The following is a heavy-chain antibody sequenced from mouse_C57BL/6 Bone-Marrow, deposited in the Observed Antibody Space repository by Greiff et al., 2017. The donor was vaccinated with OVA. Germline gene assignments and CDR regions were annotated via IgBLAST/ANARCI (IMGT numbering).Heavy chain of an antibody. Sequence: VKLMESGAELARPGASVKLSCKASGYTLTSYGISWVKQRTGQGLEWIGEIYPRSGNTYYNEKFKGKATLTADKSSSTAYMELRSLTSEDSAVYFCAVTQYFDVWGTGTTVTVSS. CDR1: GYTLTSYG. CDR3: AVTQYFDV. J-gene: IGHJ1*03. V-gene: IGHV1-81*01. CDR2: IYPRSGNT. D-gene: IGHD2-1*01.